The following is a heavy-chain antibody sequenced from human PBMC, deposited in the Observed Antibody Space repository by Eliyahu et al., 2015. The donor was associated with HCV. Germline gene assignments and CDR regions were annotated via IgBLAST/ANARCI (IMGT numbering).Heavy chain of an antibody. CDR3: AKGYGWGSGYYYGMDV. J-gene: IGHJ6*02. Sequence: EVQLLESGGGLVQPGGSLRLSCAASGFTFSSYAMSWVRQAPGKGLEWVSAISGSGGSTYYADSVKGRFTISRDNSKNTLYLQMNSLRAEDTAVYYCAKGYGWGSGYYYGMDVWGQGTTVTVSS. V-gene: IGHV3-23*01. CDR1: GFTFSSYA. D-gene: IGHD7-27*01. CDR2: ISGSGGST.